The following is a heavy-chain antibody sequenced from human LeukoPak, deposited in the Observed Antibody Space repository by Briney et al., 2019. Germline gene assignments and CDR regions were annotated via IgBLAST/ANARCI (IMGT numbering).Heavy chain of an antibody. Sequence: PSETLSLTCTVSGYSISSGYYWGWIRQPPGKGLEWIGSIYHSGSTYYNPSLKSRVTISVDTSKNQFSLKLSSVTAADTAVYYCARGGSYYDSSGYCVYWGQGTLVTVSS. V-gene: IGHV4-38-2*02. CDR3: ARGGSYYDSSGYCVY. CDR1: GYSISSGYY. D-gene: IGHD3-22*01. CDR2: IYHSGST. J-gene: IGHJ4*02.